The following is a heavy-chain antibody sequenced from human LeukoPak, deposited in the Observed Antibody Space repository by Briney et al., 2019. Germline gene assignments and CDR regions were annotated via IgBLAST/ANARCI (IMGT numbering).Heavy chain of an antibody. CDR2: INEDGSNK. J-gene: IGHJ4*02. CDR1: GFSFSNHY. CDR3: AKEIAPYYDSSGLNY. D-gene: IGHD3-22*01. V-gene: IGHV3-7*01. Sequence: GGSLRLSCAASGFSFSNHYMRWIRQAPGKGLEWVANINEDGSNKWHLGSVKGRFTVSSDNARNALYLQMNSLRAEDTAVYYCAKEIAPYYDSSGLNYWGQGTLVTVSS.